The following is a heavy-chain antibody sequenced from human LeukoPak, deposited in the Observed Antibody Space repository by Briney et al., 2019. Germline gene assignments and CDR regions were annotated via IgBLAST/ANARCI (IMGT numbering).Heavy chain of an antibody. CDR3: AKDIVLLPGAPQYNWFDP. D-gene: IGHD2-2*01. Sequence: ASVKVSCKASGYTFTAYYMHWVRQAPGQGLEWMGWINPNSGGTKYAQKFQGRVTMTRDTSINTAYMELTRLTSDDTAVYYCAKDIVLLPGAPQYNWFDPWGQGTLVTVSS. V-gene: IGHV1-2*02. CDR1: GYTFTAYY. CDR2: INPNSGGT. J-gene: IGHJ5*02.